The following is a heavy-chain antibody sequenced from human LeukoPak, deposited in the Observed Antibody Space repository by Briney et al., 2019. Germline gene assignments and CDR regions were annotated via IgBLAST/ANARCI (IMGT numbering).Heavy chain of an antibody. CDR1: GFTFGDYA. D-gene: IGHD2-15*01. V-gene: IGHV3-9*01. J-gene: IGHJ6*03. Sequence: GRSLRLSCAASGFTFGDYAMHWVRQAPGKGLEWVSGISWNSGSIGYADSVKGRFTISRDNAKNSLYLQMNSLRAEDTALYYCAKDIGSLDYYYRDVWGKGTTVTVSS. CDR3: AKDIGSLDYYYRDV. CDR2: ISWNSGSI.